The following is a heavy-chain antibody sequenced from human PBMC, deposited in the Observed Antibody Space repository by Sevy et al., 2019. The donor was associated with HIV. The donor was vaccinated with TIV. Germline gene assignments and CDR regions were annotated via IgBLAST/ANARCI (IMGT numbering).Heavy chain of an antibody. J-gene: IGHJ4*02. CDR2: ISSSGSTI. CDR1: GFTFSDYY. Sequence: GGSLRLSCAASGFTFSDYYMSWIRQAPGKGLEWVSYISSSGSTIYQADSVKGRFTISRDNAKNSLYLQMNSLRAEDRAVYYCARDGRGFWSGYSYTFDYWGQGTLVTVSS. D-gene: IGHD3-3*01. V-gene: IGHV3-11*01. CDR3: ARDGRGFWSGYSYTFDY.